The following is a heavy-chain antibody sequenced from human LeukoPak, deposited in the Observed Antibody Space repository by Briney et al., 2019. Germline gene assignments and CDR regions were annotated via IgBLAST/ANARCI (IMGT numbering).Heavy chain of an antibody. CDR3: ATGPDHDAFDI. J-gene: IGHJ3*02. V-gene: IGHV1-8*03. Sequence: ASVKVSCKASGYTFTSYDINWVRQATGQGLEWMGWMNPNSGNTGYAQKFQGRVTITRNTSISTAYMELSSLRSEDTAVYYCATGPDHDAFDIWGQGTMVTVSS. CDR2: MNPNSGNT. CDR1: GYTFTSYD.